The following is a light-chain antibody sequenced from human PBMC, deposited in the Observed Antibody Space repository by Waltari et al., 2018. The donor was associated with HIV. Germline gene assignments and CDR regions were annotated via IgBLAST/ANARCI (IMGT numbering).Light chain of an antibody. CDR3: MQALESTLT. CDR2: LGS. Sequence: IVRTQSPPSLSVTPGEPACLPSTSRQSLLKSNGYIYLDWYLQKPGQSPQLLIYLGSNRASGVPDRFSGSGSATDFTLKISRVEAGDVGIYYCMQALESTLTFGGGTRVEIK. V-gene: IGKV2-28*01. CDR1: QSLLKSNGYIY. J-gene: IGKJ4*01.